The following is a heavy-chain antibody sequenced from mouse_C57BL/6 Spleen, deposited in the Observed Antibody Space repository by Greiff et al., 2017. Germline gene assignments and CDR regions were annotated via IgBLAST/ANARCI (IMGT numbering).Heavy chain of an antibody. CDR1: GYSITSGYY. CDR2: ISYDGSN. D-gene: IGHD1-1*01. Sequence: EVKLQESGPGLVKPSQSLSLTCSVTGYSITSGYYWNWIRQFPGNKLEWMGYISYDGSNNYNPSLKNRISITRDTSKNQFFLKLNSVTTEDTATYYCAREGTTVAPFAYWGQGTLVTVSA. J-gene: IGHJ3*01. CDR3: AREGTTVAPFAY. V-gene: IGHV3-6*01.